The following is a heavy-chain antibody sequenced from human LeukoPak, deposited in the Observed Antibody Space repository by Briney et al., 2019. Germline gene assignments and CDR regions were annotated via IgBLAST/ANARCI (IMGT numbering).Heavy chain of an antibody. V-gene: IGHV1-8*01. J-gene: IGHJ4*02. Sequence: GASVKVSCKASGYTFTTHDINWVRQATGQGLEWLGWMSPNSGDTGYAQKFQGRVTMTSDSSISTAYMELNSLRSEDTAIYYCVRPPPTWGFDSWGQGTLVTVSS. CDR2: MSPNSGDT. CDR3: VRPPPTWGFDS. CDR1: GYTFTTHD. D-gene: IGHD7-27*01.